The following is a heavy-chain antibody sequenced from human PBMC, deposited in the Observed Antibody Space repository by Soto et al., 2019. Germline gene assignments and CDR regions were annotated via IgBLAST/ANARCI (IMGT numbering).Heavy chain of an antibody. CDR2: IYYSGST. V-gene: IGHV4-59*01. J-gene: IGHJ4*01. CDR3: ARDAGGSYDH. D-gene: IGHD2-8*02. CDR1: GAPITINY. Sequence: PSETLSLTCTVSGAPITINYWSWIRQAPGKGLEWIGYIYYSGSTTYNPSLKSRVTMSADTYKDQFSLKLNSVTAADTDVYYCARDAGGSYDHWGPGTLVTVYS.